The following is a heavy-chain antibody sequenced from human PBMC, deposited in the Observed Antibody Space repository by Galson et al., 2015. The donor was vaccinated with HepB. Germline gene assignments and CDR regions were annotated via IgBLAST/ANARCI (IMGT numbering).Heavy chain of an antibody. CDR3: ARQANIVGATGTNDY. Sequence: LSLTCTVSGGSISRTNYYWGWIRQPPGKGLEWIGSFSYSGSTSYNPSLKSRVTISVDTSKNQFSLKLSSVTAADTTVYYCARQANIVGATGTNDYWGQGTLVTVSS. D-gene: IGHD1-26*01. J-gene: IGHJ4*02. V-gene: IGHV4-39*01. CDR1: GGSISRTNYY. CDR2: FSYSGST.